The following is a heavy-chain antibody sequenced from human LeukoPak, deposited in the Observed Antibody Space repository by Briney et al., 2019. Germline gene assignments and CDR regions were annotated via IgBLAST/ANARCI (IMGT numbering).Heavy chain of an antibody. V-gene: IGHV4-61*02. J-gene: IGHJ2*01. CDR2: IYTSGST. CDR3: ARKDWYFDL. Sequence: SETLSLTCTVSGGSISSGDYYWSWIRQPAGKGLEWIGRIYTSGSTNYNPSLKSRVTMSVDTSKNQFSLKLSSVTAADTAVYYCARKDWYFDLWGRGTLVTVSS. CDR1: GGSISSGDYY.